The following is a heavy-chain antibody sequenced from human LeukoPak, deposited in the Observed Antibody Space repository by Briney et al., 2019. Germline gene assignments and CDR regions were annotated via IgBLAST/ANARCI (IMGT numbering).Heavy chain of an antibody. Sequence: GGSLRLSCAASGFTFSSYEMNWVRQAPGKGLEWVSYISSSGSTIYYADSVKGRFTISRDNAKNSLYLQMNSLRAEDTAVYYCAREGGYYDILTGYYNLDYWGQGTLVTVSS. J-gene: IGHJ4*02. D-gene: IGHD3-9*01. CDR1: GFTFSSYE. CDR2: ISSSGSTI. CDR3: AREGGYYDILTGYYNLDY. V-gene: IGHV3-48*03.